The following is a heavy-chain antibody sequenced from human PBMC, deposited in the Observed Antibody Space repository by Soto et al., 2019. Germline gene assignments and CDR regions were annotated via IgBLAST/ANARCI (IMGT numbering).Heavy chain of an antibody. Sequence: GASVKVSCKAPRDTFTSYYINWVRPAPGQGLEWMGVINPHGGSTAYAQKFKGRVALTRDTSASAVYMEVSSLTSEDTAMYYCARSSGGNFGIIIEGTNSLAPWGQGTLVTVSS. CDR3: ARSSGGNFGIIIEGTNSLAP. V-gene: IGHV1-46*01. CDR2: INPHGGST. D-gene: IGHD1-26*01. J-gene: IGHJ5*02. CDR1: RDTFTSYY.